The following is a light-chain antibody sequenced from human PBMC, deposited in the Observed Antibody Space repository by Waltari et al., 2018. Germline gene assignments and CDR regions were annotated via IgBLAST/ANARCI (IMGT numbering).Light chain of an antibody. CDR3: QSYDTINWV. Sequence: FLLTQPHSVSESPGQTVIISCTPTPASIFPKYFQGYQHPPGSAPTLVIYEDNKRPSGVPDRLSASIDSSSNSASLSISGLRSEDEADYYCQSYDTINWVFGGGTRLTVL. J-gene: IGLJ3*02. V-gene: IGLV6-57*03. CDR1: PASIFPKY. CDR2: EDN.